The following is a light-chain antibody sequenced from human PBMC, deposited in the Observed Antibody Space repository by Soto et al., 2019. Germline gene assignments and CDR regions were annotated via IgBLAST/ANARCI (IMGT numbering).Light chain of an antibody. V-gene: IGKV1-5*03. CDR3: QQYNHYTSYT. J-gene: IGKJ2*01. Sequence: DIQMTQSPSTLSASVGDRVTITCRASQSINIWLAWYQQKPGKPPKLLVYKASTLESGVPSRFSGSGSGTEFTLTISGLKPDDFATYYCQQYNHYTSYTFGQGTKLEIK. CDR1: QSINIW. CDR2: KAS.